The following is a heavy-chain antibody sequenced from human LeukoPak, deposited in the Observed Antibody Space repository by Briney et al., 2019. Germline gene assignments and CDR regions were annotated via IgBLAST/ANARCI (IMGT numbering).Heavy chain of an antibody. CDR2: INPNSGGT. CDR3: ARGVIDLLWFGESPSPIDY. CDR1: GYTFTGYY. V-gene: IGHV1-2*02. D-gene: IGHD3-10*01. J-gene: IGHJ4*02. Sequence: GASVKVSCKASGYTFTGYYMHWVRQAPGQGLEWMGWINPNSGGTNYAQKFQGRVTMTRDTSISTAYMELSRLRSDDTAVYYCARGVIDLLWFGESPSPIDYWGQGTLVTVSS.